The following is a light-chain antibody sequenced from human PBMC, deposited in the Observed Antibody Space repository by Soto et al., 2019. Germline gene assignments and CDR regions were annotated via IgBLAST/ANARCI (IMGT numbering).Light chain of an antibody. Sequence: DIQMTQSPSTLSASVGDRVTITCRASQSISTWLAWYQQKPGKAPKLLIYKASSLEIGVPSRFSGSGSGTEFTLTISSLQPDDFATYYCQQYNNNSYTFGQGTKVDIK. J-gene: IGKJ2*01. CDR1: QSISTW. CDR3: QQYNNNSYT. V-gene: IGKV1-5*03. CDR2: KAS.